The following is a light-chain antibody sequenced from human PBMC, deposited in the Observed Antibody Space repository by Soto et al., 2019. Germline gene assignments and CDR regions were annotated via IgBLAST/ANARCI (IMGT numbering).Light chain of an antibody. V-gene: IGLV2-11*01. J-gene: IGLJ2*01. CDR1: SSYVGGDDF. CDR3: CSYAGSYVV. Sequence: QSALTQPRSVSGSPGQSVTISCTGTSSYVGGDDFVSWFQQHPGKTPKVMIYGVTKRPSGVPDRFSGAKSGNTASLTISGLQAEDEADYYCCSYAGSYVVFGGGTKVTVL. CDR2: GVT.